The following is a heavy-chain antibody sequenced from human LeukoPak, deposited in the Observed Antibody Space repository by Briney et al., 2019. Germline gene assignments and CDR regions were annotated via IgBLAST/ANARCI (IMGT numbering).Heavy chain of an antibody. CDR2: IYDSGNT. CDR1: GGSIKSYY. V-gene: IGHV4-59*01. CDR3: ARETKLMGYSSGLGFNY. J-gene: IGHJ4*02. D-gene: IGHD6-19*01. Sequence: SETLSLTCTVSGGSIKSYYWSWIRQPPGKGLEWIGYIYDSGNTNYNPSLKTRVTISVDTSKNQLSLNLSSVTAADTAVYYCARETKLMGYSSGLGFNYWGQGTLVTVSS.